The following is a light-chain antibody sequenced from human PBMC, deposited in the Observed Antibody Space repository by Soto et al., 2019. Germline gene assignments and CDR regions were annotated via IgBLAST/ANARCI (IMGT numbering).Light chain of an antibody. Sequence: EIVLTQSPGTLSLSPGEGATRSCRASQSLNARYLAWYQVKPGQAPRLLFYGASSRATGIPDRFIGSGSGTDFTLTITGLETEDFAVYYCQQFHISRTFGQGTKVDIK. CDR1: QSLNARY. J-gene: IGKJ1*01. CDR2: GAS. V-gene: IGKV3-20*01. CDR3: QQFHISRT.